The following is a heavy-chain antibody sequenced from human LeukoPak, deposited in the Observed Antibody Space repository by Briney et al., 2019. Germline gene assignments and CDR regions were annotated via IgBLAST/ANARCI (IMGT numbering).Heavy chain of an antibody. Sequence: PGGSLRLSCAASGFTFSHSAMSWVRQAPGKGLEWVSAISGSTGSTYYADSVKGQFTISRDNSRNTLYLQMNSLRAEDTAVYYCAKHCSGGTCYSTIDYWGQGTLVTVSS. J-gene: IGHJ4*02. V-gene: IGHV3-23*01. D-gene: IGHD2-15*01. CDR2: ISGSTGST. CDR1: GFTFSHSA. CDR3: AKHCSGGTCYSTIDY.